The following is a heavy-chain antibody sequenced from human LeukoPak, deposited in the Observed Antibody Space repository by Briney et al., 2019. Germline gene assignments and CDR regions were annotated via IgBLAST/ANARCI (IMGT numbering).Heavy chain of an antibody. CDR1: GFAFSSYA. CDR3: ARDICSSTSCRFDY. Sequence: PGGSLRLSCAASGFAFSSYAMHWVRQAPGKGLEWVAVISYDGSNKYYADSVKGRFTISRDNSKNTLYLQMNSLRAEDTAVYYCARDICSSTSCRFDYWGQGTLVTVSS. D-gene: IGHD2-2*01. V-gene: IGHV3-30*01. J-gene: IGHJ4*02. CDR2: ISYDGSNK.